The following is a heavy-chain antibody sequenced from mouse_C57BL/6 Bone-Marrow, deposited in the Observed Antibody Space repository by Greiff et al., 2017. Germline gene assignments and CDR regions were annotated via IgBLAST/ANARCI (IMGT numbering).Heavy chain of an antibody. CDR1: GYTFTDYE. V-gene: IGHV1-15*01. Sequence: VQVVESGAELVRPGASVTLSCKASGYTFTDYEMHWVKQTPVHGLEWIGAIDPETGGTAYNQKFKGKAILTADKSSSTAYMELRSLTSEDSAVYYCTSPRWYFDVWGTGTTVTVSS. J-gene: IGHJ1*03. CDR2: IDPETGGT. CDR3: TSPRWYFDV.